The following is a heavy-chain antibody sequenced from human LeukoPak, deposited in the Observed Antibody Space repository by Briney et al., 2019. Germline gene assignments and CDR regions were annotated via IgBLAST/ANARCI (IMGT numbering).Heavy chain of an antibody. J-gene: IGHJ4*02. CDR1: GFTFSSYG. CDR2: IRYDGSNK. V-gene: IGHV3-30*02. D-gene: IGHD5-18*01. CDR3: AHARASGYSYGFDY. Sequence: GGSLRLSCAASGFTFSSYGMHWVRQAPGKGLEWVAVIRYDGSNKYYADSVKGRFTISRDNSKNTLYLQMNSLRAEDTAVYYCAHARASGYSYGFDYWGQGTLVTVSS.